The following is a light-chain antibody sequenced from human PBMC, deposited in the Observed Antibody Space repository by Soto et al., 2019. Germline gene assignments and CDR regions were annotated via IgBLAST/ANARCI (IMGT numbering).Light chain of an antibody. V-gene: IGLV4-69*01. J-gene: IGLJ3*02. CDR1: SGHSSYA. CDR3: QTWGDGIRV. CDR2: VNSDGSH. Sequence: QLVLTQSPSASASLGASVKLTCTLSSGHSSYAIAWHQQQPEKGPRYLMKVNSDGSHNKGDGIPDRFSGSSSGAERYLNISSLQSEDEADYYCQTWGDGIRVFGGGTKVTV.